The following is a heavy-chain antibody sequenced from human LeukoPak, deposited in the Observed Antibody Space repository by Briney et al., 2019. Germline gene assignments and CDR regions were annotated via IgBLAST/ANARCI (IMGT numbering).Heavy chain of an antibody. CDR1: GFTFSSYW. CDR2: IKQDGGEK. V-gene: IGHV3-7*05. J-gene: IGHJ4*02. D-gene: IGHD6-19*01. CDR3: ARKTHSSGWSVFY. Sequence: PGGSLRLSCAASGFTFSSYWMTWVRQAPGKGLEWVANIKQDGGEKYYVDSVKGRFTISRDNAKNPLYLQMNSLRAEDTAVYYCARKTHSSGWSVFYWGQGTLVTVSS.